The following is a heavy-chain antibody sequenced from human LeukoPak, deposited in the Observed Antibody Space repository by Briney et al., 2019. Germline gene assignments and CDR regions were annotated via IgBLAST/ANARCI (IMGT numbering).Heavy chain of an antibody. CDR2: ISGRGDET. J-gene: IGHJ4*02. Sequence: GGSLRLSCAASGLTFANYAMTWVRQAPGKALEWVSTISGRGDETFYTDAVKGRFTISRDNSKNTLYLQMNSLRAEDTAVYYCAKAVFGELPYFDYWGQGTLVSVSS. CDR1: GLTFANYA. V-gene: IGHV3-23*01. CDR3: AKAVFGELPYFDY. D-gene: IGHD3-10*02.